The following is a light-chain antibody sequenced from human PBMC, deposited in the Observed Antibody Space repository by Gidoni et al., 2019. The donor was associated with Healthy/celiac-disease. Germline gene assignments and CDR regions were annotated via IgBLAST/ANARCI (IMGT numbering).Light chain of an antibody. V-gene: IGKV1-5*03. CDR1: QSISSW. J-gene: IGKJ1*01. CDR3: QQYISWT. CDR2: KAS. Sequence: DIQMTQSPSTLSASVGDRVTITCRASQSISSWLAWYQQKPRKAPKLLIYKASSLESGVPSRFSGSGSGTEFTLTISSLQPDDFATYYCQQYISWTFGQGTKVEIK.